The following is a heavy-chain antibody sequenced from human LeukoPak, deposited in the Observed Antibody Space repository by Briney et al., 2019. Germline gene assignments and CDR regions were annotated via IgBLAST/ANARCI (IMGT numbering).Heavy chain of an antibody. CDR2: INAGNGNT. J-gene: IGHJ1*01. D-gene: IGHD2-15*01. V-gene: IGHV1-3*01. CDR1: GYTFTSHA. Sequence: ASVKVSCKASGYTFTSHAMHWVRQAPGQRLEWMGWINAGNGNTKYSQKFQGRVTITRDTSASTAYMELSSLRSEDTAVYYCARGSYCSGGSCYSEYFQHWGQGTLVTVSS. CDR3: ARGSYCSGGSCYSEYFQH.